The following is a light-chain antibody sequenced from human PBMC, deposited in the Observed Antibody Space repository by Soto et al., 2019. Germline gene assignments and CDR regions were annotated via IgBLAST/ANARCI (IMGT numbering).Light chain of an antibody. J-gene: IGKJ5*01. CDR2: GAS. CDR1: QSVSSSY. CDR3: QQYGSSPIT. V-gene: IGKV3-20*01. Sequence: EIVLTQSPGTLSLSPGERATLSCRASQSVSSSYLAWYEQKPGQAPRLLISGASIRATGIPDRFSGSGSGTDFTLTISRLEPEDFAVYYCQQYGSSPITFGQGTRLEIK.